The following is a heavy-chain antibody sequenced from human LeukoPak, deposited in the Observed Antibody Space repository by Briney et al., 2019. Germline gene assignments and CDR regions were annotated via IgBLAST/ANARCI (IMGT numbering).Heavy chain of an antibody. J-gene: IGHJ3*02. D-gene: IGHD3-22*01. CDR3: ARDQYYYDSSGYYYGSTGHNAFDI. CDR2: INPSGGST. V-gene: IGHV1-46*01. CDR1: GYTFTSYY. Sequence: ASVKVSCKASGYTFTSYYMHWVRQAPGQGLEWMGIINPSGGSTSYAQKFQGRVTMTRDTSTSTVYMELSSLRSEDTAVYYCARDQYYYDSSGYYYGSTGHNAFDIWGQGTMVTVSS.